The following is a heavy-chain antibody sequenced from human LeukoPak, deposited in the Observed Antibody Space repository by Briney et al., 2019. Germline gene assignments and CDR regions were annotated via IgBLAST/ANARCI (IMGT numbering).Heavy chain of an antibody. CDR1: GGSISSGGYS. CDR3: ARVGATTRAFDY. Sequence: PSQTLSLTCAVSGGSISSGGYSWSWLRQPPGTGLEWIGYIYHSGSTYYNPSLKSRVTISVDRSKNQFSLKLSSVTAADTAVYYCARVGATTRAFDYWGQGTLVTVSS. J-gene: IGHJ4*02. D-gene: IGHD1-26*01. CDR2: IYHSGST. V-gene: IGHV4-30-2*01.